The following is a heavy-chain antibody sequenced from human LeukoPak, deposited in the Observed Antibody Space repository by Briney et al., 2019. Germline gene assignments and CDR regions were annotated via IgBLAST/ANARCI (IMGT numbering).Heavy chain of an antibody. Sequence: SETLSLTCTVSGGSISSYYWSWIRQPAGKGLEWIGRIYTSGSTNYNPSLKSRVSISVDMSTNQFSLKLSSVTAADTAVYYCARHATYDYGSGSYPLDYWGQGTLVTVSS. D-gene: IGHD3-10*01. CDR1: GGSISSYY. J-gene: IGHJ4*02. V-gene: IGHV4-4*07. CDR3: ARHATYDYGSGSYPLDY. CDR2: IYTSGST.